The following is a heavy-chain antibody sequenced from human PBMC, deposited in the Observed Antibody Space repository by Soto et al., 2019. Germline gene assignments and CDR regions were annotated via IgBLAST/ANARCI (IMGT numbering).Heavy chain of an antibody. CDR2: LKRDGSAK. CDR3: ARMGLWGKFTDL. Sequence: GGSLRLSCAASGFTSGLYWMGWVRQAPGQGLEWVANLKRDGSAKYFLESVKGRFTMSRDNAKNSFYLHMNNLRAEDTAVYFCARMGLWGKFTDLWGQGTSVTVSS. J-gene: IGHJ4*02. V-gene: IGHV3-7*01. CDR1: GFTSGLYW. D-gene: IGHD7-27*01.